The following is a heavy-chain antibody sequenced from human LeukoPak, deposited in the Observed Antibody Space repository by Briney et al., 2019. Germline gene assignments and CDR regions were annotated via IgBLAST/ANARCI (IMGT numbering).Heavy chain of an antibody. J-gene: IGHJ4*02. CDR3: AKDPLDRYCSGGSCYPDY. CDR1: GFTFSSYG. D-gene: IGHD2-15*01. V-gene: IGHV3-30*02. Sequence: PGGSLRLSCAASGFTFSSYGMHWARQAPGKGLEWVAFIRYDGSNKYYADSVKGRFTISRDNSKNTLYLQMNSLRAEDTAVYHCAKDPLDRYCSGGSCYPDYWGQGTLVTVSS. CDR2: IRYDGSNK.